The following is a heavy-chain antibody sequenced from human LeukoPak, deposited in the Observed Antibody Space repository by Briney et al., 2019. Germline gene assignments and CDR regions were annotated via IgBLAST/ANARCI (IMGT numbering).Heavy chain of an antibody. CDR1: GFTFRSYL. D-gene: IGHD1-1*01. CDR2: IYSDGSST. J-gene: IGHJ4*02. V-gene: IGHV3-74*01. Sequence: GGSLRLSCAASGFTFRSYLMHWVRQAPGKGLVWVSRIYSDGSSTTYADSVKGRFTISRDDSKNTLYLQMNRLTAEDTAVYYCAKGHWNENWGQGTLVTVSS. CDR3: AKGHWNEN.